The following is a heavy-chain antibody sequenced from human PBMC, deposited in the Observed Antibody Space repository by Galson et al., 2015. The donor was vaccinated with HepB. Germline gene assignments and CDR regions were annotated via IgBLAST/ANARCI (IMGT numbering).Heavy chain of an antibody. CDR2: IIPILGIA. J-gene: IGHJ4*02. D-gene: IGHD3-16*01. Sequence: SVKVSCKAYGGTFSSYTISWVRQAPGQGLEWMGRIIPILGIANYAQKFQGRVTITADKSTSTAYMELSSLRSEDTAVYYCATEGEHLEPSFDYWGQGTLVTVSS. V-gene: IGHV1-69*02. CDR1: GGTFSSYT. CDR3: ATEGEHLEPSFDY.